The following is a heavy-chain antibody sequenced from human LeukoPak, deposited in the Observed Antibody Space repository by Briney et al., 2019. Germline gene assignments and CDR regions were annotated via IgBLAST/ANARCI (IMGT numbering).Heavy chain of an antibody. CDR2: IYYSGTT. V-gene: IGHV4-39*07. Sequence: SETLSLTCTVSGFSISSSSYYWGWVRQAPGKGLEWVGSIYYSGTTNYNPSLKSRVTISVDTSKNQFSLKLSSVTAADTAVYYCAPRGTAMVSWGQGTLVTVSS. D-gene: IGHD5-18*01. CDR1: GFSISSSSYY. CDR3: APRGTAMVS. J-gene: IGHJ5*02.